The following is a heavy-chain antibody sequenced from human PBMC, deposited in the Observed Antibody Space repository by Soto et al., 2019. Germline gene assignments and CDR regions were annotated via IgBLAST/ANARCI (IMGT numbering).Heavy chain of an antibody. CDR1: GGTFSSYA. V-gene: IGHV1-69*13. CDR2: IIPIFAPA. D-gene: IGHD2-2*01. J-gene: IGHJ4*02. CDR3: ARGVVAVHGDYLNY. Sequence: SVKVSCKASGGTFSSYAISWVPQAPGQGLEWMGGIIPIFAPANYAQKFQGRVTMTADASTSTAYMELRSLRSDDTAVYYCARGVVAVHGDYLNYWGQGTMVTVSS.